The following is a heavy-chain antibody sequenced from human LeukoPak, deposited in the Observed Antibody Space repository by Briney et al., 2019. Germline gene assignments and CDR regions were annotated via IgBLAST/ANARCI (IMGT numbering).Heavy chain of an antibody. J-gene: IGHJ3*02. CDR2: FDPEDGET. V-gene: IGHV1-24*01. Sequence: ASVKVSCKVSGYTLTELSMHWVRQAPGKGLEWMGGFDPEDGETIYAQKFQGRVTMTEDTSTDTAYMELSSLRSEDTAVYYCATLGSGWTKTGAFDIWGQGTMVTVSS. CDR3: ATLGSGWTKTGAFDI. D-gene: IGHD6-19*01. CDR1: GYTLTELS.